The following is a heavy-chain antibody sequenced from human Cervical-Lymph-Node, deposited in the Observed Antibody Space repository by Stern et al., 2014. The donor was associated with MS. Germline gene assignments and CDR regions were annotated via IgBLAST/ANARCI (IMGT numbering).Heavy chain of an antibody. CDR1: GFTLDAYD. J-gene: IGHJ6*02. D-gene: IGHD3-10*01. Sequence: EVQLVESGGGLVQPGRSLRLSFAASGFTLDAYDIHWVRQAPGKGLEWVSGLSWKSGSLGYADSVKGRFTISRDKAKNSLYLQMNSLRTEDTALYYCAAGSPYYFYAMDVWGHGTTVTVSS. CDR3: AAGSPYYFYAMDV. V-gene: IGHV3-9*01. CDR2: LSWKSGSL.